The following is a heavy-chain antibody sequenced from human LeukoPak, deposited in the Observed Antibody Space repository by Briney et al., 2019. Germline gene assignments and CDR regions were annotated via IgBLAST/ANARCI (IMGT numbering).Heavy chain of an antibody. CDR3: SKGALVGATTFFDY. V-gene: IGHV3-23*01. J-gene: IGHJ4*02. CDR2: ISGSGGST. CDR1: GFTFRSYA. D-gene: IGHD1-26*01. Sequence: GGSLRLSCVASGFTFRSYAMTGVRQAPGKGPEWVSAISGSGGSTYYADSVKGRFTFSRDNSKNTVLLQMDGLRADDTAVYYCSKGALVGATTFFDYWGQGVLVTVSS.